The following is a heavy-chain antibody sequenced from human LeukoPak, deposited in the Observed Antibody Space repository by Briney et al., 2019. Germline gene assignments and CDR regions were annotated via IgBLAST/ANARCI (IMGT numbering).Heavy chain of an antibody. V-gene: IGHV3-53*01. Sequence: GGSLRLSCAASGFTVSSNYMSWVRQAPGKGLEWVSVIYSGGSTYYAASVKGRFTISRDNSKNTLYLQMNSLRAEDTAVYYCARDGSSGSRDAFDIWGQGTMVTVSS. CDR1: GFTVSSNY. CDR2: IYSGGST. J-gene: IGHJ3*02. CDR3: ARDGSSGSRDAFDI. D-gene: IGHD6-19*01.